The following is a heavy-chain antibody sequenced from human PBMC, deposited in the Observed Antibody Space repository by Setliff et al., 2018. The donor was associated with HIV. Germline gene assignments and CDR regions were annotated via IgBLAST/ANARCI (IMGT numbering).Heavy chain of an antibody. Sequence: ASVKVSCKTSGYTFIDYYIHWVRQAPGQGLEWMGWIYPDTGGTNYAQKFQGRVTMTRDTSTSTVYMELSSLRSEDTAVYYCARGGYYDSSGKDYYYYMDVWGKGTTVTVSS. V-gene: IGHV1-2*02. J-gene: IGHJ6*03. CDR3: ARGGYYDSSGKDYYYYMDV. D-gene: IGHD3-22*01. CDR1: GYTFIDYY. CDR2: IYPDTGGT.